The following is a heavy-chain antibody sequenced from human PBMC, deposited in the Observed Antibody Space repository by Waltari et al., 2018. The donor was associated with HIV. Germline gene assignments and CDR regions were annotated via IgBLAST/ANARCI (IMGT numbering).Heavy chain of an antibody. J-gene: IGHJ4*02. D-gene: IGHD6-6*01. Sequence: QVQLVQSGAEVKKPGASVKVSCKASGYNFTSYYMHWVRQAPGHGLGWMGIINPGGGSTSYAQKFTGRVTMTRDTSTSTVYMELSSLRYEDTAGYYCARGQGVEYSSSSFFDYWGQGTLVTVSS. CDR3: ARGQGVEYSSSSFFDY. CDR2: INPGGGST. V-gene: IGHV1-46*01. CDR1: GYNFTSYY.